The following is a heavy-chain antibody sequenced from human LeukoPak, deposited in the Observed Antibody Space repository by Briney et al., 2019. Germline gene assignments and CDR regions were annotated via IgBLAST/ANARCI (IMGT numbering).Heavy chain of an antibody. D-gene: IGHD3-3*01. CDR3: ARARRVFGVVRDASDI. CDR2: ISSSGSTI. Sequence: GGSLRLSCAASGFTFDDYAMHWVRQAPGKGLEWVSYISSSGSTIYYADSVKGRFTISRDNAKNSLYLQMNSLSAEDTAVYYCARARRVFGVVRDASDIWGQGTMVTVSS. V-gene: IGHV3-48*03. CDR1: GFTFDDYA. J-gene: IGHJ3*02.